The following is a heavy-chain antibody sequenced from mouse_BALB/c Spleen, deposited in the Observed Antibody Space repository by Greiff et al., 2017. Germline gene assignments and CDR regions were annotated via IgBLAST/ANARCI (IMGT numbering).Heavy chain of an antibody. V-gene: IGHV3-8*02. CDR1: GDSITSGY. J-gene: IGHJ4*01. Sequence: EVMLVESGPSLVKPSQTLSLTCSVTGDSITSGYWNWIRKFPGNKLEYMGYISYSGSTYYNPSLKSRISITRDTSKNQYYLQLNSVTTEDTATYYCASDLYYGSSYDYAMDYWGQGTSVTVSS. CDR3: ASDLYYGSSYDYAMDY. D-gene: IGHD1-1*01. CDR2: ISYSGST.